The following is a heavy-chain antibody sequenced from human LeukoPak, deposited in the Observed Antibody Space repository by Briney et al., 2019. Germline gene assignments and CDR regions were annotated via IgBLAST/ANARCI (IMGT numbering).Heavy chain of an antibody. J-gene: IGHJ5*01. CDR1: GFTFSSYA. Sequence: GGSLRLSCAASGFTFSSYAMSWIRQAPGKGLEWVSAISDNGGSTYYADSVKGRFTISRDNSKNTLYLQINSLRAEDTAIYYCAKDRHAPGRYCSSTTCFPFDSWGQGTLVTVSS. CDR2: ISDNGGST. V-gene: IGHV3-23*01. D-gene: IGHD2-2*01. CDR3: AKDRHAPGRYCSSTTCFPFDS.